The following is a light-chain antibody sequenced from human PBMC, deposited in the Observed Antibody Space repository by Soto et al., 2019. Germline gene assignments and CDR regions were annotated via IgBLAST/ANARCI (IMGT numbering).Light chain of an antibody. J-gene: IGKJ1*01. Sequence: PGESAVLSCGASQSVSTSLAWYQHKPGQAPRLFIYDASKRAPGIPARFTGSGSGTDFTLTISSLEPEDIAVYYCQVRDVWPSFGQGTKVEIK. CDR2: DAS. V-gene: IGKV3-11*01. CDR3: QVRDVWPS. CDR1: QSVSTS.